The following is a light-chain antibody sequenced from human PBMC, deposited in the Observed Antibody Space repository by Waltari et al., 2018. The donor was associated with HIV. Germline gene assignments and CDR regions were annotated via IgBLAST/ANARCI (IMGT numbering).Light chain of an antibody. CDR1: GSNIRSNY. Sequence: QSVLAQPPSVSGAPGQRVTISCSGSGSNIRSNYVNWYQQLPVTAPRVLIYNDDQRPSGVPARFSGSNAGTTASLAISGLQSEDEAVYYCAAWDDTLKVYVFGTGTKVTVL. J-gene: IGLJ1*01. V-gene: IGLV1-44*01. CDR2: NDD. CDR3: AAWDDTLKVYV.